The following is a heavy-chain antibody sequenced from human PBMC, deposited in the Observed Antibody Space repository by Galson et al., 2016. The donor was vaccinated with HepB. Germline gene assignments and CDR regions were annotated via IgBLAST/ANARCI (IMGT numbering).Heavy chain of an antibody. Sequence: SETLSLTCTVSGGSISSYYWSWIRQPPGKGLERIGYIYYSGSTNYNPSLKSRVTISVDTSKNQFPLKLSSVTAADTAVYYCARSGFLDSGRGFDYWGQGTLVTVSS. J-gene: IGHJ4*02. CDR2: IYYSGST. CDR1: GGSISSYY. V-gene: IGHV4-59*08. D-gene: IGHD3-10*01. CDR3: ARSGFLDSGRGFDY.